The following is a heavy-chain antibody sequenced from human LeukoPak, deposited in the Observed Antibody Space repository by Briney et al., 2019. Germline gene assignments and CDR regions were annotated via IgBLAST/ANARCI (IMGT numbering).Heavy chain of an antibody. D-gene: IGHD5-18*01. CDR3: EAYNYGHRDY. CDR2: ITSSGSYI. J-gene: IGHJ4*02. V-gene: IGHV3-21*01. Sequence: PGGSLRLSCAASGFTFSSYSMNWVRQAPGKGLEWVSSITSSGSYIYYADSVKGRFTISRDNAKNSLYLQMNSLRAEDTAVYYCEAYNYGHRDYWGQGTLVTVSS. CDR1: GFTFSSYS.